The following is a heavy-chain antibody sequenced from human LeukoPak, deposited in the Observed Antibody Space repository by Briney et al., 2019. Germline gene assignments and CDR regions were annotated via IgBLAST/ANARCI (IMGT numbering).Heavy chain of an antibody. V-gene: IGHV3-23*01. CDR2: ISGSGGST. Sequence: GGSLRLSCAASGFTFSSYAMSWVRQAPGKGLEWVSAISGSGGSTYYADSVKGRFTISRDNSKNTLYLQMNSLRAEDTAVYYCAKDAVLLWFGESSSDFDYWGQGTLVTVSS. D-gene: IGHD3-10*01. CDR3: AKDAVLLWFGESSSDFDY. CDR1: GFTFSSYA. J-gene: IGHJ4*02.